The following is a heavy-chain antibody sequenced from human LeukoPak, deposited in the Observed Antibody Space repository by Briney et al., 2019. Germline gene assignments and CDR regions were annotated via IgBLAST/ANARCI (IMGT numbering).Heavy chain of an antibody. CDR1: GFTFSSYA. CDR2: ISGSGDGT. Sequence: PPGGSLRLSCAASGFTFSSYAMIWVRQPPGKGLEWVSAISGSGDGTYYADSVRGRFTTSRDNSKNTLSLQMNSLRAEDTAVYYCAKAEDQLHADWFDPWGQGTLVTVSS. CDR3: AKAEDQLHADWFDP. J-gene: IGHJ5*02. V-gene: IGHV3-23*01. D-gene: IGHD2-2*01.